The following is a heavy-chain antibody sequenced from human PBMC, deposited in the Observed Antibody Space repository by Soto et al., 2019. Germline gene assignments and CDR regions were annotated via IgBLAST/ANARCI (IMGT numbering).Heavy chain of an antibody. CDR2: ISGSGGST. V-gene: IGHV3-23*01. CDR3: AKDLVGSNADYFDY. Sequence: EVQLLESGGGLVQPGGSLRLSCAASGFTFSSYAMSWVRQAPGKGMEWVAAISGSGGSTYYADSVKGRFTISSDNSKNTLYLQMNSLRAEDAAVYYCAKDLVGSNADYFDYWGQGTLVTVSS. CDR1: GFTFSSYA. D-gene: IGHD2-15*01. J-gene: IGHJ4*02.